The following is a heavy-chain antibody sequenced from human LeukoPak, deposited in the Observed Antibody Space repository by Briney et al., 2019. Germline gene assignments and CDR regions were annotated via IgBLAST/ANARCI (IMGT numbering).Heavy chain of an antibody. Sequence: GGSLRLSCAASGFTFSSYDMSWVRQAPGKGLEWVSAISGSGGSTYYADSVKRRFTISRDNSKDTLYLQMNSLRAEDTAVYYCAKHQEGRRIHSSGYYRCWGQGTLVTVSS. CDR2: ISGSGGST. CDR3: AKHQEGRRIHSSGYYRC. V-gene: IGHV3-23*01. CDR1: GFTFSSYD. D-gene: IGHD3-22*01. J-gene: IGHJ4*02.